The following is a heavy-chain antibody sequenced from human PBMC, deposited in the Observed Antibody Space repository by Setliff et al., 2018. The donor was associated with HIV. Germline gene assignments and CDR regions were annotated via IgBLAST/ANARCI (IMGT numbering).Heavy chain of an antibody. J-gene: IGHJ4*02. D-gene: IGHD3-22*01. CDR3: VRGRYDTSGYSGFDY. CDR1: GFTFSDHY. V-gene: IGHV3-72*01. CDR2: SRNKVNSYTT. Sequence: QPGGSLRLSCAASGFTFSDHYMDWVRQAPGKGLEWVGRSRNKVNSYTTQNAASVKGRFTVSRDDSKNSLYLQMNSLKTEDTAVYYCVRGRYDTSGYSGFDYWGQGTLVTVSS.